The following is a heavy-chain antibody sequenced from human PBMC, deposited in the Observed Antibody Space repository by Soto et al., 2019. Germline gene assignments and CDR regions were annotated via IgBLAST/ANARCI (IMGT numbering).Heavy chain of an antibody. V-gene: IGHV3-33*01. CDR1: GFTFSSYG. D-gene: IGHD3-10*01. CDR3: ARDEVLGVNYYYYGVDF. CDR2: IWYDGSNK. Sequence: QVQLVESGGGVVQPGRSLRLSCAASGFTFSSYGMHWVRQAPGKGLEWVAVIWYDGSNKYYANSVKGRFTNFRDNSKNTLYLQMNSLRADDTAVYYCARDEVLGVNYYYYGVDFW. J-gene: IGHJ6*01.